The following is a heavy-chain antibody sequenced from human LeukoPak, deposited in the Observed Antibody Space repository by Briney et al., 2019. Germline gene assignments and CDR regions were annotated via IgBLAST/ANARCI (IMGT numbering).Heavy chain of an antibody. CDR2: INPSGGST. CDR3: ARGPGAWYFDL. V-gene: IGHV1-46*01. J-gene: IGHJ2*01. D-gene: IGHD4/OR15-4a*01. CDR1: GYTFTGYY. Sequence: ASVKVSCKASGYTFTGYYMHWVRQAPGQGLEWMGIINPSGGSTSYAQKFQVRVTMTRDMSTSTVYMELSSLRSEDTAVYYCARGPGAWYFDLWGRGTLVTVSS.